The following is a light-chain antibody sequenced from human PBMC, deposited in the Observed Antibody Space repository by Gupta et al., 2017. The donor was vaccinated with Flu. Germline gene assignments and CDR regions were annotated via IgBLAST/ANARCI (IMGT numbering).Light chain of an antibody. CDR2: GVS. J-gene: IGKJ1*01. CDR1: QSVKSNY. Sequence: VLTQSPGTLSLSPGDRVTLSCRATQSVKSNYLAWYQQKPGQAPRLLIYGVSSRATGIADRFNGSGSSTDFTLTIIRLVPEDFAVYYCQLDASSPSTFGQGTKVEIK. V-gene: IGKV3-20*01. CDR3: QLDASSPST.